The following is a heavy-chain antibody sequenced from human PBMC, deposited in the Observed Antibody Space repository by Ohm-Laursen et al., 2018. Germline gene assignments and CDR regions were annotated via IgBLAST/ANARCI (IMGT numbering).Heavy chain of an antibody. Sequence: SDTLSLTCTVSGGSISSSSFYWGWIRQPPGKGLEWIGSIYYSGSTYHNPSLKSRVTISVDTSKNQFSLKLSSVTAADTAVYYCARSGYCSSTSCYQPKDAWGQGTLVTVSS. V-gene: IGHV4-39*01. CDR3: ARSGYCSSTSCYQPKDA. CDR2: IYYSGST. CDR1: GGSISSSSFY. J-gene: IGHJ4*02. D-gene: IGHD2-2*01.